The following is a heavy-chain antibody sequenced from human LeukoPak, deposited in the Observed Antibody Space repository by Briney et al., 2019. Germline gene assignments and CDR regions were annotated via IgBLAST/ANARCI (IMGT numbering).Heavy chain of an antibody. CDR1: GGSISIDGYY. V-gene: IGHV4-31*03. CDR3: ARVTSGEFADY. J-gene: IGHJ4*02. CDR2: IYYSGIT. Sequence: SQTLSLTCTVSGGSISIDGYYWIWIPQHPGKGLEWIGYIYYSGITYYNPSLKSRVTISVDTSKNQFSLYLSSVTAADAAVYYCARVTSGEFADYWGQGTLVTVSS. D-gene: IGHD3-10*01.